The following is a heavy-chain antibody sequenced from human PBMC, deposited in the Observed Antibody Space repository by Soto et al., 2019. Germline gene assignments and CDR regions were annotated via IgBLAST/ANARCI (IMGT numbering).Heavy chain of an antibody. CDR3: AKDSSGWADHFYWDFDL. CDR1: GFTFSSYA. Sequence: EVQLLESGGGLVQPGGSLRLSCAASGFTFSSYAMSWVRRAPGKGLEWVSGISGSGSSTYYADSVRGRFTISRDKSKNTLYLQMNSLRAEDTAVYYCAKDSSGWADHFYWDFDLWGRGTLVTVSS. D-gene: IGHD6-19*01. CDR2: ISGSGSST. J-gene: IGHJ2*01. V-gene: IGHV3-23*01.